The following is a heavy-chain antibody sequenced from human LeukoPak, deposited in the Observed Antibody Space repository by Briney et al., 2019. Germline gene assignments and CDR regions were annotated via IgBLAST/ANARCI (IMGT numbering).Heavy chain of an antibody. CDR1: GGSISSYY. Sequence: PSETLSLTCTVSGGSISSYYWNWIRQPPGKGLEWIGYIYYIGSTNYNPSLESRVTISLDTSKNQFSLKLSSATAADTAVYYCARHLSPNSQNYRDTSGWLFDYWGQGPLVTVSS. D-gene: IGHD3-22*01. V-gene: IGHV4-59*08. J-gene: IGHJ4*02. CDR3: ARHLSPNSQNYRDTSGWLFDY. CDR2: IYYIGST.